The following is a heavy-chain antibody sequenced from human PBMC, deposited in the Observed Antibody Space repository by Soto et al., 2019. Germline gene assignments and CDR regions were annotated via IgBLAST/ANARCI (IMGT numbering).Heavy chain of an antibody. CDR3: ARDDYDFWSGYHYYFDY. Sequence: ASVKVSCKASGYTFTSYGISWVRQAPGQGLEWMGWISAYNGNTNYAQKLQGRVTMTTDTSTSTAYMELRSLRSDDTAVYYCARDDYDFWSGYHYYFDYWGQGTLVTVS. CDR2: ISAYNGNT. J-gene: IGHJ4*02. CDR1: GYTFTSYG. D-gene: IGHD3-3*01. V-gene: IGHV1-18*01.